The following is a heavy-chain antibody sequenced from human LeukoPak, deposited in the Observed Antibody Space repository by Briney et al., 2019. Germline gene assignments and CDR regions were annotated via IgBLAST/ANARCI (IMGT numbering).Heavy chain of an antibody. V-gene: IGHV3-48*01. D-gene: IGHD2-2*01. CDR1: GFTFSSYS. CDR2: ISSSSSTI. J-gene: IGHJ6*03. CDR3: ARLPVVPSAIIYYYYYYYMDV. Sequence: GGSLRLSCAAFGFTFSSYSMNWVRQAPGKGREWVSYISSSSSTIYYADSVKGRFTISRDNAKNSLYLQMNSLRAEDTAVYYCARLPVVPSAIIYYYYYYYMDVWGKGTTVTVSS.